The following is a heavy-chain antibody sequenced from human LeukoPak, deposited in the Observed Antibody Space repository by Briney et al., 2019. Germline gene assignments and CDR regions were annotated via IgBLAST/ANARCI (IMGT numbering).Heavy chain of an antibody. Sequence: SETLSLTCTVSGGSFSSGSYYWSWIRQPPGKGLEWIGYMYYSGSTNYNPSLKSRATMSVDTSKNQFSLELSSVTAADTAVYYCARRMSGPRYFDYWGQGTLVAVSS. CDR1: GGSFSSGSYY. V-gene: IGHV4-61*01. CDR2: MYYSGST. D-gene: IGHD3-3*01. CDR3: ARRMSGPRYFDY. J-gene: IGHJ4*02.